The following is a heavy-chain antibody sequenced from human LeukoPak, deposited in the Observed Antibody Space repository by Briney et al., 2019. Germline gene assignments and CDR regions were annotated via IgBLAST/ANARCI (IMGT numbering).Heavy chain of an antibody. D-gene: IGHD6-13*01. CDR2: MNPNSGNT. V-gene: IGHV1-8*02. J-gene: IGHJ4*02. CDR1: GYTFTTYD. Sequence: ASVKVSCKASGYTFTTYDINWVRQATGQGLEWMGWMNPNSGNTGYAQKFQGRVTMTTDTSTSTAYMELRSLRSDDTAVYYCARAAWVSNFDYWGQGTLVTVSS. CDR3: ARAAWVSNFDY.